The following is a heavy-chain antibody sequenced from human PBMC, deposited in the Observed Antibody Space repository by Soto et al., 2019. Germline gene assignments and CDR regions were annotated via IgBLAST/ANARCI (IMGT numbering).Heavy chain of an antibody. V-gene: IGHV3-11*01. CDR2: ISSSGSTI. J-gene: IGHJ2*01. Sequence: QVQLVESGGGLVKPGGSLRLSCAASGFTFSDYYMSWIRLAPGQGMEWVSYISSSGSTIYYADSVKGRFTISRDNAKNSLYLHMNSLRAEDTAVYYCARDHYDSSGYYSQYLYFDVWGRGTLFSVSS. CDR3: ARDHYDSSGYYSQYLYFDV. D-gene: IGHD3-22*01. CDR1: GFTFSDYY.